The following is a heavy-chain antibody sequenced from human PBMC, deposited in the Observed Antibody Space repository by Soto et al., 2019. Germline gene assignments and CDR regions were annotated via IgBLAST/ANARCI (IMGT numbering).Heavy chain of an antibody. D-gene: IGHD6-19*01. CDR3: ARRTTAVAQQPFVY. V-gene: IGHV4-39*01. J-gene: IGHJ4*02. CDR1: GGSISSRSYF. CDR2: LHYSGTS. Sequence: QLQLQESGPGLVKPSETLSLTCTVSGGSISSRSYFWGWIRQPPGRGLEWIGSLHYSGTSHYNPSLKTRITISFDTSENQFSLKLTSVTAADTAVYFCARRTTAVAQQPFVYWGRGTLVTVSS.